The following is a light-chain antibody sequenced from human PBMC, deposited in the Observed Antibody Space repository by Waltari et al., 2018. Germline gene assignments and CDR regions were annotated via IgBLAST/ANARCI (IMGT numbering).Light chain of an antibody. V-gene: IGKV3-20*01. CDR2: GAS. CDR1: QSVSRA. CDR3: QHYVRLPAT. Sequence: EIVLTQSPGSLSSSPGESVTLSCRASQSVSRALAWYQQKPGQPPRLLIFGASNRATGIPDRFRGSGSETDFSLTINRLEPEDFAVYYCQHYVRLPATFGRGTKVEIK. J-gene: IGKJ1*01.